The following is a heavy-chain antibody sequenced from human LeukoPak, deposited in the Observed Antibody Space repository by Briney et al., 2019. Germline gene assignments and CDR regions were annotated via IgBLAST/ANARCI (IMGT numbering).Heavy chain of an antibody. Sequence: GGSLRLSCAASGFTFSSYWMHWVRQAPGKGLVWVSRIYSDGSSKSYADSVKGRFTISRDNAKNTLYLQMNSLRAEDTAVYYCARGYCSSNSGPKAYDFDYWGQGTLVTVSS. D-gene: IGHD2-2*01. CDR3: ARGYCSSNSGPKAYDFDY. CDR2: IYSDGSSK. CDR1: GFTFSSYW. V-gene: IGHV3-74*01. J-gene: IGHJ4*02.